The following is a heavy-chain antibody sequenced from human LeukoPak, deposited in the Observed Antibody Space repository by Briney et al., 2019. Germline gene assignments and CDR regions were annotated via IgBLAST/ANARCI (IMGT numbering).Heavy chain of an antibody. V-gene: IGHV3-53*01. J-gene: IGHJ2*01. Sequence: PGGSLRLSCAASGVTVCTKYMNWVRQAPGKGREWVSILYSGGDTYDSDSVKGRFTISRDNSRHTLSLQMNSLRVEDTAVYYCARVGDHYHWYFDLWGRGTLVTVSS. CDR1: GVTVCTKY. D-gene: IGHD3-10*01. CDR3: ARVGDHYHWYFDL. CDR2: LYSGGDT.